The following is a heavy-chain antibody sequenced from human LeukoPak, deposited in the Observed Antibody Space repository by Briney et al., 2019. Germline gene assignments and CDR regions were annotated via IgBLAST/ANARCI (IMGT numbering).Heavy chain of an antibody. Sequence: GGSLRLSCAASGFTFDDYAMHWVRQAPGKGLEWVSLISGDGGSTYYADSVKGRSTISRDNRKNSLYLQMNSLRSEDTALYYCAKLAVAGLRGFDYWGQGTLVTVSS. CDR2: ISGDGGST. D-gene: IGHD6-19*01. V-gene: IGHV3-43*02. J-gene: IGHJ4*02. CDR3: AKLAVAGLRGFDY. CDR1: GFTFDDYA.